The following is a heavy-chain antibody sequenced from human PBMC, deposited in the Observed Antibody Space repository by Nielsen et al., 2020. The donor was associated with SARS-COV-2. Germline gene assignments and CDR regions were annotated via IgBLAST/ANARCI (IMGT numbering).Heavy chain of an antibody. CDR2: ISWNSGSI. CDR1: GFSFDDFA. J-gene: IGHJ4*02. Sequence: SLKISCAASGFSFDDFAMHWVRQAPGKGLEWVSGISWNSGSIGYADSVKGRFTISRDNAKNSLYLQMNSLRAEDTALYYCAKENCSGGSCYPRAFDYWGQGTLGTVSS. CDR3: AKENCSGGSCYPRAFDY. V-gene: IGHV3-9*01. D-gene: IGHD2-15*01.